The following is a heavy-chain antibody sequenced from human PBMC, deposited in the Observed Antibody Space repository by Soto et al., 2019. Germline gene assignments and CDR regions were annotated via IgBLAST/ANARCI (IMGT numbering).Heavy chain of an antibody. J-gene: IGHJ4*02. V-gene: IGHV3-30*18. Sequence: GGSLRLSCAASGFTFSSYGMHWVRQAPGKGLEWVAVISYDGSNKYYADSVKGRFTISRDNSKNTLYLQMNSLRAEDTAVYYCAKVPVTYYYDSSGPIDYWGQGTLVTVSS. CDR3: AKVPVTYYYDSSGPIDY. CDR1: GFTFSSYG. CDR2: ISYDGSNK. D-gene: IGHD3-22*01.